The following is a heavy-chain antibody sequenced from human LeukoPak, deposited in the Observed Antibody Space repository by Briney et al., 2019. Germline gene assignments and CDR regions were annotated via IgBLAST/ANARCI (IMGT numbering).Heavy chain of an antibody. V-gene: IGHV4-4*02. D-gene: IGHD2-15*01. J-gene: IGHJ6*02. CDR3: ARVQSGYCSGGSCYSDDYYYYGMDV. Sequence: SETLSLTCAVSGGSISSSNWWSWVRQPPGKGLEWIGEIYHSGSTNYNPSLKSRVTISVDKPKNQFSLKLSSVTAADTAVYYCARVQSGYCSGGSCYSDDYYYYGMDVWGQGTTVSVSS. CDR1: GGSISSSNW. CDR2: IYHSGST.